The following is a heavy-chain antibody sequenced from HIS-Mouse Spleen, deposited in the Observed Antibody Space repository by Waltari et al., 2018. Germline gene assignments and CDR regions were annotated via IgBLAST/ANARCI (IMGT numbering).Heavy chain of an antibody. D-gene: IGHD6-13*01. CDR3: AREIPYSSSWYDWYFDL. J-gene: IGHJ2*01. Sequence: QLQLQESGPGLVKPSETLSLTCTVSGGFISSSSYYWGWIRQPPGKGLGWIGSIYYSGSTYYTPSRKSRVTISVDTSKNQFSLKLSSVTAADTAVYYCAREIPYSSSWYDWYFDLWGRGTLVTVSS. V-gene: IGHV4-39*07. CDR1: GGFISSSSYY. CDR2: IYYSGST.